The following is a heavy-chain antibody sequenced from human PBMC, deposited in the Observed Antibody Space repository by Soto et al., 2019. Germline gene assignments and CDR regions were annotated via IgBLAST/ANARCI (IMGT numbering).Heavy chain of an antibody. V-gene: IGHV1-46*03. J-gene: IGHJ4*02. Sequence: GASVKVSSKTSGFRFTNYYIHWVRQAPGQGLERMGMIDPGAVSTDYAQKFRGRVTLTKDTSTSTVYMELSSLTSDDTAVYYCARNVGGDCWGQGTLVTVSS. CDR1: GFRFTNYY. D-gene: IGHD3-16*01. CDR2: IDPGAVST. CDR3: ARNVGGDC.